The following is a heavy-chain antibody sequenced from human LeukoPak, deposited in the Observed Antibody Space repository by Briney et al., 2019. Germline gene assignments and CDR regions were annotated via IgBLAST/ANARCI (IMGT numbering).Heavy chain of an antibody. V-gene: IGHV3-48*03. J-gene: IGHJ4*02. CDR3: AREDYVWGSYLY. CDR2: ISSSGSTI. CDR1: GFTFSSYE. D-gene: IGHD3-16*02. Sequence: GSLRLSCAASGFTFSSYEMNWVRQAPGKGLEWVSYISSSGSTIYYADSVKGRFTISRDNAKNSLYLQMNSLRAEDTAVYYCAREDYVWGSYLYWGQGTLVTVSS.